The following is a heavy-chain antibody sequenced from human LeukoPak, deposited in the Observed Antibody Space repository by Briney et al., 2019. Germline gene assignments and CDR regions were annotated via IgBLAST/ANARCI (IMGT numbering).Heavy chain of an antibody. CDR2: ISTYNGIT. D-gene: IGHD6-6*01. Sequence: ASVKVSCKASGYTFTSYGISWVRQAPGQGLEWMGWISTYNGITNYAQKLQGRVTMTTDTSTSTAYMELRSLRSDDTAVYYCARDYSYSSSAHYWYIDLWGRGTLVTVSS. CDR1: GYTFTSYG. V-gene: IGHV1-18*01. CDR3: ARDYSYSSSAHYWYIDL. J-gene: IGHJ2*01.